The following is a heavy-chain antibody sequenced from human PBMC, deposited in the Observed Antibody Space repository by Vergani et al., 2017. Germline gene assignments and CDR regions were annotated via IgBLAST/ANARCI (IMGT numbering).Heavy chain of an antibody. V-gene: IGHV4-61*02. CDR3: ARERLALNWNDGTIDY. CDR2: IYTSGST. D-gene: IGHD1-1*01. J-gene: IGHJ4*02. Sequence: QVQLQESGPGLVKPSQTLSLTCTVSGGSISSGSYYWSWIRQPAGKGLEWIGRIYTSGSTNYNPYLKSRVTISVDTSKNQFSLKLSSGTAADTAVYYCARERLALNWNDGTIDYWGQGTLVTVSS. CDR1: GGSISSGSYY.